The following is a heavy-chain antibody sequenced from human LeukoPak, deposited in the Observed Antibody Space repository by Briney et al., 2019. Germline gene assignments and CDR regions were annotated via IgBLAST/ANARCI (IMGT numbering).Heavy chain of an antibody. CDR3: AREVPDNWFDP. V-gene: IGHV4-61*08. J-gene: IGHJ5*02. CDR2: IYYSGST. CDR1: GDSISSRDYY. D-gene: IGHD2-2*01. Sequence: SETLSLTCSVSGDSISSRDYYWSWIRQPPGKGLEWIGYIYYSGSTNYNPSLKSRVTISVDTSKNQFSLKLSSVTAADTAVYYCAREVPDNWFDPWGQGTLVTVSS.